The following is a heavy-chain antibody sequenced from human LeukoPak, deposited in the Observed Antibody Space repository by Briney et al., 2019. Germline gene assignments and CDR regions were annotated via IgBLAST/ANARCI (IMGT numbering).Heavy chain of an antibody. J-gene: IGHJ4*02. CDR1: GFTFSSYS. V-gene: IGHV3-21*06. CDR2: ISSSSSYI. Sequence: GGCLRLSCAASGFTFSSYSTNWVRQAAGKGLEWVSSISSSSSYIYYADSVKGRFTISRDNAKNSLYLQMNSLRAEDSAVYYCARGRRIAAAGLYYFDYWGQGALVTVSS. D-gene: IGHD6-13*01. CDR3: ARGRRIAAAGLYYFDY.